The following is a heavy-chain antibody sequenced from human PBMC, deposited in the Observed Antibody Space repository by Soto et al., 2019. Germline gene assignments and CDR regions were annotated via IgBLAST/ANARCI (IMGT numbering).Heavy chain of an antibody. Sequence: GGSLRLSCAASGFTFSSYGMHWVRQAPGKGLEWVAVISYDGSNKYYADSVKGRFTISRDNSKNTLYLQMNSLRAEDTAVYYCAKGARRYYYYGMDVWGQGTTVTVSS. J-gene: IGHJ6*02. D-gene: IGHD6-6*01. CDR3: AKGARRYYYYGMDV. CDR2: ISYDGSNK. CDR1: GFTFSSYG. V-gene: IGHV3-30*18.